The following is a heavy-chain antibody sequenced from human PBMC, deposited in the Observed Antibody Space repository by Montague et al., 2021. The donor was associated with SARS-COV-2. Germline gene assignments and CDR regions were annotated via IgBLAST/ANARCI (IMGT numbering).Heavy chain of an antibody. J-gene: IGHJ6*02. CDR1: GGFISRSY. V-gene: IGHV4-59*08. CDR3: ARHMSDCSKGICHTYYYYGLDV. CDR2: IYYTGST. D-gene: IGHD2-8*01. Sequence: SETLSLTCTVSGGFISRSYWSWIRQPPGKGLEWIGYIYYTGSTDYNPSXXSGVTISVDTSKNQLSLTLISVTAADTAVYFCARHMSDCSKGICHTYYYYGLDVWGQGATVTVSS.